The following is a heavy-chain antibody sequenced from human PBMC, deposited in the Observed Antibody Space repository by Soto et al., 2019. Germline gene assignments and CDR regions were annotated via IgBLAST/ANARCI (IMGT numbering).Heavy chain of an antibody. CDR2: ISYDGSNK. D-gene: IGHD6-19*01. CDR3: AKPRWMGGQWLVQWFDP. CDR1: GFTFSSYG. V-gene: IGHV3-30*18. Sequence: QPGGSLRLSCAASGFTFSSYGMHWVRQAPGKGLEWVAVISYDGSNKYYADSVKGRFTISRDSSKNTLYLQMNSLRAEDTAVYYCAKPRWMGGQWLVQWFDPWGQGTLVTVSS. J-gene: IGHJ5*02.